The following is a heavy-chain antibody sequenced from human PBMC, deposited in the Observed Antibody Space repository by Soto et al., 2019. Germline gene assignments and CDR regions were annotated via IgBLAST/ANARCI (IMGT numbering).Heavy chain of an antibody. J-gene: IGHJ4*02. CDR1: GFTFSSYG. D-gene: IGHD3-10*01. V-gene: IGHV3-33*01. Sequence: QVQLVESGGGVVQPGRSLRLSCAASGFTFSSYGMHWVRQAPGKGLEWVAVIWYDGSNKYYADSVKGRFTISRDNSKNTLYLQMNSLRAEDTAVYYCARDGEYGSGSHRFDYWGQGTLVTVSS. CDR3: ARDGEYGSGSHRFDY. CDR2: IWYDGSNK.